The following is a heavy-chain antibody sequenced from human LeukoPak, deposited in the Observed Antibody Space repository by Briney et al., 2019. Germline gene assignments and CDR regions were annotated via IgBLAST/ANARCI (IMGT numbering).Heavy chain of an antibody. CDR3: ARTVCSSTSCWFDY. CDR2: IYYSGST. V-gene: IGHV4-59*01. J-gene: IGHJ4*02. CDR1: GGSISSYY. D-gene: IGHD2-2*01. Sequence: KPSETLSLTCTVAGGSISSYYWSWRRQPPAKGLEWIGYIYYSGSTNYNPSLKSRVTISVDTSKNQFSLKLSSVTAADTAVYYCARTVCSSTSCWFDYWGQGTLVTVSS.